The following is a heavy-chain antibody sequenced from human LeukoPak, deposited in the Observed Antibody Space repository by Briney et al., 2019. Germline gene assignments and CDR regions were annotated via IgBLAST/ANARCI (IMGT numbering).Heavy chain of an antibody. V-gene: IGHV1-69*13. J-gene: IGHJ3*02. CDR2: IIPIFGTA. D-gene: IGHD2-15*01. CDR1: GGTFSSYA. Sequence: PEASVKVSCKASGGTFSSYAISWVRQAPGQGLEWMGGIIPIFGTANYAQKFQGRATITADESTSTAYMELSSLRSEDTAVYYCARPATPYCSGGSCYSDDAFDIWGQGTMVTVSS. CDR3: ARPATPYCSGGSCYSDDAFDI.